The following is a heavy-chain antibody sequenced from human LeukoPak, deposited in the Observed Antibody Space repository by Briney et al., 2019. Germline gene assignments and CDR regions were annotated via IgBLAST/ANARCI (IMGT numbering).Heavy chain of an antibody. D-gene: IGHD1-26*01. Sequence: SETLSLTCTVSGGSISSSSYYWGWNRQPPGKGLEWIGSIYYSGSTYYNPSLKSRVTISVDTSKNQFSLKLSSVTAADTAVYYCARGVGASWSRYYFDYWGQGTLVTVSS. V-gene: IGHV4-39*07. CDR2: IYYSGST. CDR1: GGSISSSSYY. J-gene: IGHJ4*02. CDR3: ARGVGASWSRYYFDY.